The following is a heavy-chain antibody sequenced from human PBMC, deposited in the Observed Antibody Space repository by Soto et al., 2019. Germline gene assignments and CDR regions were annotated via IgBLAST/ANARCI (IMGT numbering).Heavy chain of an antibody. V-gene: IGHV1-69*13. Sequence: SVKVSCKASGGTFSSYAISWVRQAPGQGLEWMGGIIPIFGTANYAQKFQGRVTITADESTSTAYMELSSLRSEDTAVYYCARGSTQFGWFDPWGQGTLVTVSS. D-gene: IGHD3-16*01. CDR1: GGTFSSYA. J-gene: IGHJ5*02. CDR2: IIPIFGTA. CDR3: ARGSTQFGWFDP.